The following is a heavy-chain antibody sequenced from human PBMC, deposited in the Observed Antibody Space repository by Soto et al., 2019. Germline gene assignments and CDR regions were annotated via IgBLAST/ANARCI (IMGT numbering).Heavy chain of an antibody. CDR1: GGSISSSAYF. V-gene: IGHV4-39*01. J-gene: IGHJ3*02. Sequence: QLQVQESGPGLVKPSETLSLTCTVSGGSISSSAYFWGWIRQPPGKGLEWIGNIYYTGRTSYNPSLRCRITISMDTSKNRFSLKLSSVTAADTSVYFCARIYSGYDDAGAFDIWGQGTMVTVSS. D-gene: IGHD5-12*01. CDR3: ARIYSGYDDAGAFDI. CDR2: IYYTGRT.